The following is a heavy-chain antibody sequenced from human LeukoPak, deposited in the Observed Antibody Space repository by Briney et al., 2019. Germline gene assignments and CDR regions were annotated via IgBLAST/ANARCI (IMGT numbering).Heavy chain of an antibody. CDR3: AKAVTPNYDSSGYSAIDY. V-gene: IGHV3-21*01. Sequence: GGSLRLSCAASGFTFINYDMNWVRQAPGKGLEWVSCISSGDTGGTSYINYADSVKGRFTISRDNAKNSLYLQMNSLRAEDTAVYYCAKAVTPNYDSSGYSAIDYWGQGTLVTVSS. CDR1: GFTFINYD. J-gene: IGHJ4*02. D-gene: IGHD3-22*01. CDR2: ISSGDTGGTSYI.